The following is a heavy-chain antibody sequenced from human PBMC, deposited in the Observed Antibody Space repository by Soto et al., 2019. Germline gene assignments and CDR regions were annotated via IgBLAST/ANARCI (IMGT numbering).Heavy chain of an antibody. CDR1: GFAFSTYS. J-gene: IGHJ6*02. CDR3: ARVGRGVYGMDV. CDR2: ITSDSSTI. D-gene: IGHD2-8*01. V-gene: IGHV3-48*02. Sequence: VGSLRLSCAASGFAFSTYSINWVRQAPGKGLEWFSYITSDSSTISYADSVKGRFTVSRDNAKNSLYLQMNSLRDEDTAVYYCARVGRGVYGMDVWGQGTSVTVSS.